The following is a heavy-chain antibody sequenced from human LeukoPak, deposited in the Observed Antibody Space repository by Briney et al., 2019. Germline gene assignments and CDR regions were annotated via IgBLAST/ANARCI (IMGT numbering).Heavy chain of an antibody. CDR2: IIPILGIA. D-gene: IGHD3-10*01. V-gene: IGHV1-69*04. CDR1: GGTFSSYA. CDR3: ARRSMVRDYYGMDV. Sequence: ASVKVSCKASGGTFSSYAIRWVRQAPGQGLEWMGRIIPILGIANYAQKFQGRVTITADKSTSTAYMELSSLRSEDTAVYYCARRSMVRDYYGMDVWGQGTTVTVSS. J-gene: IGHJ6*02.